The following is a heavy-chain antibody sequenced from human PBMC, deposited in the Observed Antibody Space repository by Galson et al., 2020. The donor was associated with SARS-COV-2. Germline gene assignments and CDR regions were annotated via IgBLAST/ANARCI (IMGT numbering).Heavy chain of an antibody. CDR3: ARDGIYYDSRIGAFDI. Sequence: GGSLRLSCAASGFTFSSYAMHWVRQAPGKGLEWVAVISYDGSNKYYADSVKGRFTISRDNSKNTLYLQMNSLRAEDTAVYYCARDGIYYDSRIGAFDIWGQGTMVTVSS. CDR2: ISYDGSNK. D-gene: IGHD3-22*01. CDR1: GFTFSSYA. J-gene: IGHJ3*02. V-gene: IGHV3-30*01.